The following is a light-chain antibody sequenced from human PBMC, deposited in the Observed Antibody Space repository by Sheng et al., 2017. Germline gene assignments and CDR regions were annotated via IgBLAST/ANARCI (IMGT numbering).Light chain of an antibody. J-gene: IGLJ3*02. CDR2: EVN. Sequence: QSALTQPASVSGSPGQSITISCTGTSSDVGGYDAVSWYQQHPAKGPKLIIYEVNKRPLGISDRFSGSKSGNTASLTISGLQAEDEADYYCCSYAGDDTHWLFGGGTKLTVL. CDR1: SSDVGGYDA. CDR3: CSYAGDDTHWL. V-gene: IGLV2-23*02.